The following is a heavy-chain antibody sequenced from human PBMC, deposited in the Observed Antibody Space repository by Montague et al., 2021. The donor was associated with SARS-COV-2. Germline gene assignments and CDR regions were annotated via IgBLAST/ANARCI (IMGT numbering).Heavy chain of an antibody. CDR3: ARHMSDCSKGICHTYYYYGWDV. CDR2: IYYTGST. J-gene: IGHJ6*02. CDR1: GGSISRSY. V-gene: IGHV4-59*08. D-gene: IGHD2-8*01. Sequence: SETLSLTCTVSGGSISRSYWSRIRQPPGKGLEWIGYIYYTGSTDYNPSLKSRVTISVDTSKNQLSLKLISVIAADTAVYFCARHMSDCSKGICHTYYYYGWDVWGQGTTVTVPS.